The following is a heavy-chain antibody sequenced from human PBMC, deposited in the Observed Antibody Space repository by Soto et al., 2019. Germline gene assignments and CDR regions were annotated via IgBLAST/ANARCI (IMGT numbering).Heavy chain of an antibody. J-gene: IGHJ5*02. V-gene: IGHV1-18*01. CDR1: GYTFTSYD. D-gene: IGHD2-15*01. CDR3: ARGFRVAATRWWFDP. Sequence: QVQLVQSGAEVKKPGASVKVSCKASGYTFTSYDISWVRQAPGQGLEWMGWISTYNGNSNYAQKLQGRVTMTTDTSTSTAYMELRSLRSDDTAVYYCARGFRVAATRWWFDPWGQGTLVTVSS. CDR2: ISTYNGNS.